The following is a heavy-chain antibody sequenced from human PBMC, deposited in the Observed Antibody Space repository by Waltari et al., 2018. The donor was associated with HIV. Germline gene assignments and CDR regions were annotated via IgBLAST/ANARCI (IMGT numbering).Heavy chain of an antibody. CDR1: GYTFTSYY. CDR2: INPSGGST. D-gene: IGHD3-3*01. J-gene: IGHJ4*02. Sequence: QVQLVQSGAEVKKPGASVKVSCKASGYTFTSYYMHWVRQAPGHGLEWMGIINPSGGSTSYAQKFQGRVTMTRDTSTSTVYMELSSLRSEDTAVYYCARGDYVLRFLEWLFYFDYWGQGTLVTVSS. CDR3: ARGDYVLRFLEWLFYFDY. V-gene: IGHV1-46*03.